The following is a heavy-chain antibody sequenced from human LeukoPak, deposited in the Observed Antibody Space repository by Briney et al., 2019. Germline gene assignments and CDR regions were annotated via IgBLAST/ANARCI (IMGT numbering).Heavy chain of an antibody. V-gene: IGHV3-21*01. CDR3: VRDRAYVFDV. CDR1: GSTFSSQS. Sequence: GGSLRLSCAASGSTFSSQSMNWVRQAPGKGLEWVSSISTSSSYIYYADSVKGRFTISRDNAKSSLYLQMNSLRAEDTAVYYCVRDRAYVFDVWGQGTMVTVSS. J-gene: IGHJ3*01. CDR2: ISTSSSYI.